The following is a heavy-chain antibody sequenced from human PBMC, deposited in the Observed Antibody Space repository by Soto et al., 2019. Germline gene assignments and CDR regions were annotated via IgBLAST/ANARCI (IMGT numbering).Heavy chain of an antibody. J-gene: IGHJ4*02. V-gene: IGHV3-30*18. CDR1: GFIFSNYG. CDR3: AKAERYCSGGSCYYDY. CDR2: ISYDGNNK. D-gene: IGHD2-15*01. Sequence: QVQLVESGGGVVQPGRSLRLSCAASGFIFSNYGMHWVRQAPGKGLEGVAVISYDGNNKYYADSVKGRFAISRDNSKNTLYLQMNSLRAEDTAVYYCAKAERYCSGGSCYYDYWGQGTLVTVSS.